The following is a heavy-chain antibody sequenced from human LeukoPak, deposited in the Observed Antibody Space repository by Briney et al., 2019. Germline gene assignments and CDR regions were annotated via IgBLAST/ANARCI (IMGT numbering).Heavy chain of an antibody. V-gene: IGHV1-2*02. D-gene: IGHD5-18*01. Sequence: ASVKVSCKASGYTFTGYYMHWVRQAPGQGLEWMGWINPNSGGTNYAQKLQGRVTMTTDTSTSTAYMELRSLRSDDTAVYYCARDPSGGIQAHLLGLFDYWGQGTLVTVSS. CDR1: GYTFTGYY. CDR3: ARDPSGGIQAHLLGLFDY. J-gene: IGHJ4*02. CDR2: INPNSGGT.